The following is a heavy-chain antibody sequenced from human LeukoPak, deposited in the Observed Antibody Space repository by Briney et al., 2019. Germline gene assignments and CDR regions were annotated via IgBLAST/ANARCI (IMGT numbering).Heavy chain of an antibody. CDR1: GGSFSGYY. V-gene: IGHV4-34*01. CDR2: INHSGST. D-gene: IGHD2-15*01. J-gene: IGHJ2*01. CDR3: ARRNCSGGSCYRKYWYFDL. Sequence: KPSETLSLTCAVYGGSFSGYYWSWIRQPPGTGLEWIGEINHSGSTNYNPSLKSRVTISVDTSKNQFSLKLSSVTAADTAVYYCARRNCSGGSCYRKYWYFDLWGRGTLVTVSS.